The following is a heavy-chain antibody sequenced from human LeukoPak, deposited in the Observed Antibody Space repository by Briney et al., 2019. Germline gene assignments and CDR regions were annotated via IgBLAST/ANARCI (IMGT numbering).Heavy chain of an antibody. D-gene: IGHD3-16*01. CDR1: GFTFSNAW. Sequence: GGSLRLSCAASGFTFSNAWMSWVRQAPGKGLEWVGRIKSKTDGGTTDYAAPVKGRFTISRDDSKNTLYLQMNSLRAEDTAVYYCAREGGEPTTLYDYVWAARGGYYYMDVWGKGTTATVSS. CDR3: AREGGEPTTLYDYVWAARGGYYYMDV. J-gene: IGHJ6*03. CDR2: IKSKTDGGTT. V-gene: IGHV3-15*01.